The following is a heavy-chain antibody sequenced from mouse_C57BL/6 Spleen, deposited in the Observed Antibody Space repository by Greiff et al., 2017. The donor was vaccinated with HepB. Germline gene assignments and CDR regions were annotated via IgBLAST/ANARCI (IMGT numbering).Heavy chain of an antibody. CDR1: GYTFTSYW. J-gene: IGHJ2*01. CDR2: IYPSDSET. Sequence: QVQLQQPGAELVRPGSSVKLSCKASGYTFTSYWMDWVKQRPGQGLEWIGNIYPSDSETHYNQKFKDKATLTVDKSSSTAYMQLSSLTSEDSAVYYCARNGGYYCGSSFDYWGQGTTLTVSS. D-gene: IGHD1-1*01. V-gene: IGHV1-61*01. CDR3: ARNGGYYCGSSFDY.